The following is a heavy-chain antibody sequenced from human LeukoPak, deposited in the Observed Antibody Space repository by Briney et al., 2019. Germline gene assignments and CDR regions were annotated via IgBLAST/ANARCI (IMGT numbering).Heavy chain of an antibody. V-gene: IGHV3-53*01. CDR3: ATSGSSSWYGTYYFDY. D-gene: IGHD6-13*01. CDR2: IHTSGDT. Sequence: GGSLRLSCAASGLTGSHNYVSWVRQAPGKGLEWVSAIHTSGDTCYADSVKGRFTISRDNSKNTLYLQMNSLRAEDTAVYYCATSGSSSWYGTYYFDYWGQGTLVTVSS. J-gene: IGHJ4*02. CDR1: GLTGSHNY.